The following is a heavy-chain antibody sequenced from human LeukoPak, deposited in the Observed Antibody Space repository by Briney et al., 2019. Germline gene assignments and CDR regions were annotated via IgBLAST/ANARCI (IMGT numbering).Heavy chain of an antibody. V-gene: IGHV3-23*01. CDR1: GITFSSYA. J-gene: IGHJ6*04. CDR2: IGGTGYST. D-gene: IGHD3-10*02. Sequence: GGSLRLSCAASGITFSSYAMSWVRQPPGKGLEWVSVIGGTGYSTYYADSVKGRFTISRDNAKNSLYLQMNSLRAEDTAVYYCAELGITMIGGVWGKGTTVTISS. CDR3: AELGITMIGGV.